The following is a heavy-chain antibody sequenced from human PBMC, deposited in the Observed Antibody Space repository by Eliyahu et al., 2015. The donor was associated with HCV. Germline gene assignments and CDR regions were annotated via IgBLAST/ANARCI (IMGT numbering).Heavy chain of an antibody. CDR3: AREGKLLGAFDV. D-gene: IGHD1-26*01. J-gene: IGHJ3*01. Sequence: EVQLVESGGGLVQPGGSLRLSCAASGFSFSYYWMNWVRQAPGKGLEWLADIRPDGNEKSYVDSVKGRFTISRDNARNSLYLQMNSLRAEDTAVYYCAREGKLLGAFDVWGRGTMVTVSP. V-gene: IGHV3-7*01. CDR2: IRPDGNEK. CDR1: GFSFSYYW.